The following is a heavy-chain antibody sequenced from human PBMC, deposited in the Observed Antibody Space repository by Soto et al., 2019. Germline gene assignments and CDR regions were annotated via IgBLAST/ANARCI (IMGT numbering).Heavy chain of an antibody. Sequence: ASVKVSCKASGYTFTNFGISWVRQAPGQGLEWMGWISAYNGNTNYAQNFQGRVTMTTDTSTSTAYMELRSLRSDDTAVYYCARDNGYSYGTGRVDYWGQGTLVTVSS. CDR2: ISAYNGNT. D-gene: IGHD5-18*01. CDR1: GYTFTNFG. V-gene: IGHV1-18*01. CDR3: ARDNGYSYGTGRVDY. J-gene: IGHJ4*02.